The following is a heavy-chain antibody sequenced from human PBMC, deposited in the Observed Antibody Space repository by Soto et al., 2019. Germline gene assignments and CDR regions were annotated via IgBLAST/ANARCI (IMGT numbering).Heavy chain of an antibody. D-gene: IGHD6-6*01. CDR2: IYSGGST. CDR1: GFTVSSNY. Sequence: GGSLRLSCAASGFTVSSNYMSWVRQAPGKGLEWVSVIYSGGSTYYADSVKGRFTISRDNSKNTLYLQMNSLRAEDTAVYYCGRERGSSIIGYYYYGMDVWGQGTTVTVSS. CDR3: GRERGSSIIGYYYYGMDV. J-gene: IGHJ6*02. V-gene: IGHV3-53*01.